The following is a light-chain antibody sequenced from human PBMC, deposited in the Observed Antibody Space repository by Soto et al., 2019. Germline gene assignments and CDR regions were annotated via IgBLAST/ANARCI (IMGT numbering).Light chain of an antibody. V-gene: IGKV1-39*01. CDR2: AAS. Sequence: DILMTQSPSSLSASVGDRVTITCRASQSLSSYLNWYQHKPGRAPKLLINAASTLQSGVPSRFSGSGSGTDFTLTISSLQPEDFATYYCQQLKNYPITFGQGTRLEIK. CDR3: QQLKNYPIT. J-gene: IGKJ5*01. CDR1: QSLSSY.